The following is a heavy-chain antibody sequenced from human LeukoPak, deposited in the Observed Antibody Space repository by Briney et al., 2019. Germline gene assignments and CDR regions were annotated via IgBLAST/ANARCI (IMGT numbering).Heavy chain of an antibody. V-gene: IGHV4-4*09. CDR2: IYTSGST. D-gene: IGHD1-26*01. Sequence: PSETLSLTCTVSGGSISSYYWSWIRQTPGKGLEWIGYIYTSGSTNYNPSLKSRVTISADTSKNQFSLKLSSVTAADTAVYYCARAPGDGSFDYWGQGTLASVSS. J-gene: IGHJ4*02. CDR3: ARAPGDGSFDY. CDR1: GGSISSYY.